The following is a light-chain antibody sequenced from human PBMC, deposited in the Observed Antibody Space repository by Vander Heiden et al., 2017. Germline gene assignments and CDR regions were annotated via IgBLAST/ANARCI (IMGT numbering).Light chain of an antibody. CDR2: DAS. J-gene: IGKJ4*01. CDR1: RPVSSRC. CDR3: QHAGSSPVT. V-gene: IGKV3D-20*01. Sequence: EVVWTRSPSTLSLSSGESVTLSCGASRPVSSRCLAGYQQKPGRAPRLLIYDASSRATGISDRSSGSASGTDFTLTISRLEPEDFAVYYCQHAGSSPVTFGGGTKVEIK.